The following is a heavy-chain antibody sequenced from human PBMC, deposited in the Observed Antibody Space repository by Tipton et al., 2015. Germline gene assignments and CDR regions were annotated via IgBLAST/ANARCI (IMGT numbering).Heavy chain of an antibody. J-gene: IGHJ3*02. D-gene: IGHD2-21*01. Sequence: SLRLSCAASGFTFDDYAMHWVRQAPGKGLEWVSGISWNSGSIGYADSVKGRFTISRDNAKNSLYLQMNSLRAEDTALYYCAKDIFANCGGDCYLPYAFDIWGQGTMVTVSS. CDR1: GFTFDDYA. V-gene: IGHV3-9*01. CDR3: AKDIFANCGGDCYLPYAFDI. CDR2: ISWNSGSI.